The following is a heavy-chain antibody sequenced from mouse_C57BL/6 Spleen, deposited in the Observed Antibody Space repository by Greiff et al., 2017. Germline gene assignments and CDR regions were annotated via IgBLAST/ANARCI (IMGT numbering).Heavy chain of an antibody. V-gene: IGHV14-2*01. D-gene: IGHD2-2*01. Sequence: VQLQQSGAELVKPGASVKLSCTASGFNIKDYYMHWVKQRTEQGLEWIGRIDPEDGETKSAPKFQGKATITADTSSNTAYLQLRSLTSEDTAVYYCAPLGYDGFAYWGQGTLVTVSA. J-gene: IGHJ3*01. CDR2: IDPEDGET. CDR1: GFNIKDYY. CDR3: APLGYDGFAY.